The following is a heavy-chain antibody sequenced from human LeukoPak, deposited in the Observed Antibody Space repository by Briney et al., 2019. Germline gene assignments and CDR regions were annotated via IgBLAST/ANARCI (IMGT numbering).Heavy chain of an antibody. J-gene: IGHJ5*02. CDR2: INPNSGGT. D-gene: IGHD6-13*01. CDR1: GYTFTGYY. CDR3: ARYRGIAAAGNRFNWFDP. Sequence: ASVKVSCKASGYTFTGYYMHWVRQAPGQGLEWMGWINPNSGGTNYAQKFQGRVTMTRDTSISTAYMELSRLRSDDTAVYYCARYRGIAAAGNRFNWFDPWGQGTLVTVSS. V-gene: IGHV1-2*02.